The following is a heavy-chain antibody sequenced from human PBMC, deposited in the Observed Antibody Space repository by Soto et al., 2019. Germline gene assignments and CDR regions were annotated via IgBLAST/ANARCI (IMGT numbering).Heavy chain of an antibody. D-gene: IGHD6-19*01. J-gene: IGHJ4*02. CDR1: SDSIGSTNYY. CDR3: ARGPHSSGCGDY. CDR2: IYYSGST. Sequence: QLQLQESGPGLVKPSETLSLTCTVSSDSIGSTNYYWGWFRQPPGKGLEWIGSIYYSGSTYYNPSLKRRVIISADTSNNQFSLKLNSVTAADTAVYYCARGPHSSGCGDYWGQGTLVTVSS. V-gene: IGHV4-39*01.